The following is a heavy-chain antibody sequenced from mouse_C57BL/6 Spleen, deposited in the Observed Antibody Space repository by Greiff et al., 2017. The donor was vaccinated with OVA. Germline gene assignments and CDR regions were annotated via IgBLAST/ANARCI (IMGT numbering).Heavy chain of an antibody. V-gene: IGHV5-4*03. J-gene: IGHJ2*01. Sequence: EAKLMESGGGLVKPGGSLKLSCAASGFTFSSYAMSWVRQTPEKRLEWVATISDGGSYTYYPDNVKGRFTISRDNAKNNLYLQMSHLKSEDTAMYYCARGGIYDYDSYFDYWGQGTTLTVSS. D-gene: IGHD2-4*01. CDR2: ISDGGSYT. CDR1: GFTFSSYA. CDR3: ARGGIYDYDSYFDY.